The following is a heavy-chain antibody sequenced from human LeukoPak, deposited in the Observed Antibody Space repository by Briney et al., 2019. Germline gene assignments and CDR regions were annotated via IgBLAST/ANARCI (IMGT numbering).Heavy chain of an antibody. CDR2: ISGSGGST. J-gene: IGHJ4*02. V-gene: IGHV3-23*01. CDR3: AKDRGVQDAVLALDY. D-gene: IGHD3-10*01. Sequence: MXXVRXXPGXXLVXVSAISGSGGSTYYADCVKGRFTISRDNSKNTLYLQMNSLRAEDTAVYYCAKDRGVQDAVLALDYWGQGTLVTVSS.